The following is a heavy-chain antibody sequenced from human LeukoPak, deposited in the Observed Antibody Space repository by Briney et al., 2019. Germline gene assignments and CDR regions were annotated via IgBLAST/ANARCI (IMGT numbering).Heavy chain of an antibody. Sequence: KPSETLSLTCTVSGGSISSYYWSWIRQPPGKGLEWIGSIYHSGSTNYNPSLKSRVTISVDTSKNQFSLKLSSVTAADTAVYYCARAQYYDFWSGYYTESFFDYWGRGTLVTVSS. CDR1: GGSISSYY. CDR2: IYHSGST. CDR3: ARAQYYDFWSGYYTESFFDY. D-gene: IGHD3-3*01. J-gene: IGHJ4*02. V-gene: IGHV4-59*01.